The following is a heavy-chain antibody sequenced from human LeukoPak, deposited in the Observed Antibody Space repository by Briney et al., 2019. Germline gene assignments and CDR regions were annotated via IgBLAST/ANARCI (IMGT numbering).Heavy chain of an antibody. V-gene: IGHV4-4*07. Sequence: SSETLSLTCTVSGGSISSYYWSWIRQPAGKGLEWIGRIYTSGSTNYNPSLKSRVTMSVDTSENQFSLKLSSVTAADTAVYYCARDLRYGRGMIWFDPWGQGTLVTVSS. CDR2: IYTSGST. J-gene: IGHJ5*02. CDR1: GGSISSYY. D-gene: IGHD3-10*01. CDR3: ARDLRYGRGMIWFDP.